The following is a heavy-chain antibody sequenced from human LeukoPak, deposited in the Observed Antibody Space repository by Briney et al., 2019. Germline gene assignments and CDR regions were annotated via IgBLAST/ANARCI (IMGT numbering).Heavy chain of an antibody. CDR1: GFTFSSYG. J-gene: IGHJ4*02. Sequence: GGSLRLSCAASGFTFSSYGMHWVRQAPGKGLEWVVVISHDGSNNNYADSVKGRFTISRDNSKNTLYLQMNSLRPEDAAVYYCAKVRVGTAHFDYWGQGTLVTVSS. CDR3: AKVRVGTAHFDY. CDR2: ISHDGSNN. V-gene: IGHV3-30*18. D-gene: IGHD2-15*01.